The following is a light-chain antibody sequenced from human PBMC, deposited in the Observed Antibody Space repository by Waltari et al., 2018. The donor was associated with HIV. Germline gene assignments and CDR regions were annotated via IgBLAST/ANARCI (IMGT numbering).Light chain of an antibody. CDR3: QHYNNWPPMYT. CDR2: GAS. V-gene: IGKV3-15*01. CDR1: QSVSSN. Sequence: EIVMTQSPATLSVSPGERATLSCRASQSVSSNLAWYQQKPGQAPRLLISGASTRATGIPARCSGSGSGTEFTLTISSLQSEDFAVYYCQHYNNWPPMYTFGQGTKLEIK. J-gene: IGKJ2*01.